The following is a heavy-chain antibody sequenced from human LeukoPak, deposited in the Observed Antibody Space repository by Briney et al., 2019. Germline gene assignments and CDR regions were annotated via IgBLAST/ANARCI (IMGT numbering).Heavy chain of an antibody. D-gene: IGHD2-15*01. CDR1: GGSISSYY. J-gene: IGHJ4*02. CDR2: IFYTGSS. CDR3: VREILYCSGGSCYRGPFDN. V-gene: IGHV4-59*01. Sequence: SETLSLTCTVSGGSISSYYWSWIRQPPGKGLEWIGHIFYTGSSNYNPSLKSRVTISLDRSNNHFSLRLTSVTAADTAVYYCVREILYCSGGSCYRGPFDNWGQGTLVTVSA.